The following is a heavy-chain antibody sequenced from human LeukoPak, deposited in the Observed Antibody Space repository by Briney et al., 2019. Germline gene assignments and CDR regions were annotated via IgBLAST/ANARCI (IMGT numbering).Heavy chain of an antibody. V-gene: IGHV3-7*01. CDR3: ARDDAYYYYYMDV. J-gene: IGHJ6*03. CDR2: IKQDGSEK. CDR1: GFTFSSYW. Sequence: GGSLRLSCAASGFTFSSYWMSWVRQAPGKGLEWVANIKQDGSEKYYVDSVKGRFTISRDNAKNSLYLQMNSLRAEDTAVYYCARDDAYYYYYMDVWGKGTTVTVSS.